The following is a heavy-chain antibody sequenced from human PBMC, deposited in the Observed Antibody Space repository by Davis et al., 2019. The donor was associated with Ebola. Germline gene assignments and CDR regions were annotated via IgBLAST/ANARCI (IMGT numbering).Heavy chain of an antibody. V-gene: IGHV4-31*03. CDR2: IYYSGST. Sequence: SETLSLTCSVSDDSLSSGIYYWSCIRQQSGKGLEWIGYIYYSGSTYYNPSLKSRVTISEDTSKNQFSLRLSSVSAADTALYYCARDRGPYYEILTGYTSEGMFDPWGLGTLVTVSS. J-gene: IGHJ5*02. CDR3: ARDRGPYYEILTGYTSEGMFDP. D-gene: IGHD3-9*01. CDR1: DDSLSSGIYY.